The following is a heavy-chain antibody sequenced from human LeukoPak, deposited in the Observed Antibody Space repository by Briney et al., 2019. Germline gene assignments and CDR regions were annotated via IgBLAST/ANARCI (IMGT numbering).Heavy chain of an antibody. D-gene: IGHD3-10*01. V-gene: IGHV3-7*04. CDR2: IKQDGSEK. J-gene: IGHJ4*02. CDR1: GFTFSSFW. Sequence: GGSLRLSCAASGFTFSSFWMAWVRQAPGIGLEWVANIKQDGSEKYYVDSVKGRFTISRDDAKNSLYLQMNSLRAEDMAVYYCARGGLTFDYWGQGTLVTVSS. CDR3: ARGGLTFDY.